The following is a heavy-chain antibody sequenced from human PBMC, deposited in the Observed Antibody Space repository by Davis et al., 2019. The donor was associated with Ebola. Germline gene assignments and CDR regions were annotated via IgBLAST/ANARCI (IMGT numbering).Heavy chain of an antibody. CDR1: GFTFRTYW. V-gene: IGHV3-21*04. CDR2: ISSSSSYI. Sequence: GESLQISCAASGFTFRTYWMNWVRQAPGKGLEWVSSISSSSSYIYYADPVKGRFTISRDNSKNTLYLQMNSPSAEDTAVYYCASPGNTTSKPYYYGMDVWGQGTTVTVSS. J-gene: IGHJ6*02. D-gene: IGHD1-26*01. CDR3: ASPGNTTSKPYYYGMDV.